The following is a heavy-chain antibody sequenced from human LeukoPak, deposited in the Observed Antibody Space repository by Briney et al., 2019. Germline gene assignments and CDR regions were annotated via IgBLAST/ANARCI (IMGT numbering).Heavy chain of an antibody. J-gene: IGHJ4*02. CDR3: ARDWKTNSFDY. CDR1: EFTFTTYG. V-gene: IGHV3-33*01. D-gene: IGHD1-1*01. CDR2: IYYDGSNI. Sequence: PGGSLRLSCAASEFTFTTYGTHWVRQAPGKGLEWVAFIYYDGSNIYYADYVKGRFTISRDISKNTLYLQMDSLRAEDTAIYYCARDWKTNSFDYWGQGTLVTVSS.